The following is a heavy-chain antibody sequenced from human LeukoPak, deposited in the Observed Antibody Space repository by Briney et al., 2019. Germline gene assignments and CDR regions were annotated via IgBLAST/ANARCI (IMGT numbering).Heavy chain of an antibody. CDR1: GGSISSYY. Sequence: SETLSLTCTVSGGSISSYYWSWIRQPAGKGLEWIRRIYTSGSTNYNPSLKSRVTMSVDSSKNQFSLKLSSVTAADTAVYYCARGLYSRRPGDYFDYWGQGTLVTVSS. CDR3: ARGLYSRRPGDYFDY. V-gene: IGHV4-4*07. D-gene: IGHD6-13*01. J-gene: IGHJ4*02. CDR2: IYTSGST.